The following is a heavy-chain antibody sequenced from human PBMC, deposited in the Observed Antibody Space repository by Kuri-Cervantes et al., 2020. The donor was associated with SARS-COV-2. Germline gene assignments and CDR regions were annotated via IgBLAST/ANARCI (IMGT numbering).Heavy chain of an antibody. CDR3: ARGVPYYFDGTVSLRYYLDY. CDR1: GGTFSSYA. D-gene: IGHD3-22*01. CDR2: VSAYGGTP. J-gene: IGHJ4*02. Sequence: ASVKVSCKASGGTFSSYAISWVRQAPGQGLEWMGWVSAYGGTPTYAQKFQGRVTFSTDTFTTTSYMELRSLRSDDTAVYYCARGVPYYFDGTVSLRYYLDYWGQGTLVTVSS. V-gene: IGHV1-18*01.